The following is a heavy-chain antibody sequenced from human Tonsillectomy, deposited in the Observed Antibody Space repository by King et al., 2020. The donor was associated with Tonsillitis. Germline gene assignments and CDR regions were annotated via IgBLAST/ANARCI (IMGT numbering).Heavy chain of an antibody. V-gene: IGHV3-23*04. D-gene: IGHD3-22*01. Sequence: VQLVESGGGLVQPGGSLRLSCAASGFSFSNYGMSWVRQAPGKGLEWVSAISSGAGRTNDADSVKGRFTISRDNFKNTLYLQMNSLRAEDTAVYYCATRGGSSSGSLAPFDYWGQGTLVTVSS. CDR1: GFSFSNYG. CDR2: ISSGAGRT. CDR3: ATRGGSSSGSLAPFDY. J-gene: IGHJ4*02.